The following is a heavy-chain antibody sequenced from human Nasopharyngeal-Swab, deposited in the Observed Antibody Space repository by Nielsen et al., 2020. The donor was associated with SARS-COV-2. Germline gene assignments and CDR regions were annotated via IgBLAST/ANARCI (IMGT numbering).Heavy chain of an antibody. V-gene: IGHV4-34*01. CDR2: INHSGST. Sequence: WIRQPPGKGLEWIGEINHSGSTNYNPSLKSRVTISVDTSKNQFSLKLSSVTAADTAVYYCARGRGGRLGVNWFDPWGQGTLVTVSS. J-gene: IGHJ5*02. CDR3: ARGRGGRLGVNWFDP. D-gene: IGHD3-10*01.